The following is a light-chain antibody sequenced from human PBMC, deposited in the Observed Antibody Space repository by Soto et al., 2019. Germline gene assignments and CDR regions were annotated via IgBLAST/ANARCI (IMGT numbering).Light chain of an antibody. J-gene: IGKJ5*01. CDR3: QQYKNWPPIT. Sequence: EIVMTQSPATLSVSPGERATLSCRASQSVGSSLAWYQQAPGQAPRLLIYGASTRATGIPARFSGSASGTEFTLTISSLQSEDFAVYVCQQYKNWPPITFGQGTRLEIK. V-gene: IGKV3-15*01. CDR1: QSVGSS. CDR2: GAS.